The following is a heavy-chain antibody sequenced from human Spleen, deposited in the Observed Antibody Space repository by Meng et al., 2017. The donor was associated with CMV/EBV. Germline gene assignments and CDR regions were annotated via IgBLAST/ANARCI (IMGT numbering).Heavy chain of an antibody. CDR3: ATGASLDP. V-gene: IGHV1-69*02. J-gene: IGHJ5*02. Sequence: SVKVSCKASGGTFRSDIINWVRQAPGQGLEWMGRIIPTLGIADYEQRYQGRVTITADMSASTVYMELSGLISEDAAVYYCATGASLDPWGQGTLVTVSS. CDR1: GGTFRSDI. D-gene: IGHD7-27*01. CDR2: IIPTLGIA.